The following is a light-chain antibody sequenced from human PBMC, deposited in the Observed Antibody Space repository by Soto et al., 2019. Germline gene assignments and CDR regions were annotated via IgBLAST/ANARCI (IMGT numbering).Light chain of an antibody. V-gene: IGKV3-20*01. CDR2: DAS. CDR3: QRYGSSQFT. Sequence: EIVLTQSPGTLSLSPGERATLSCGASQSLSTFLAWYRQKPGQAPRLLIYDASNRASGIPPRFSGSGSGTDFTLTINRLEPEDFAVYYCQRYGSSQFTFGPGTKVDIK. J-gene: IGKJ3*01. CDR1: QSLSTF.